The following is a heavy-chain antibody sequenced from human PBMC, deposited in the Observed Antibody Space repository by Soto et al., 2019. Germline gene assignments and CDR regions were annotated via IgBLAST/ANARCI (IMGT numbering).Heavy chain of an antibody. Sequence: GGSLRLSCATSGFTFSNYGVNWVRQAPGKGLEWVSSISGMSAYIYYADSVRGRFTISRDNAENSLYLQMNSLRAEDTAVYYCARGAWPSYFDYWGQGTLVTVSS. CDR1: GFTFSNYG. V-gene: IGHV3-21*01. CDR2: ISGMSAYI. CDR3: ARGAWPSYFDY. J-gene: IGHJ4*02.